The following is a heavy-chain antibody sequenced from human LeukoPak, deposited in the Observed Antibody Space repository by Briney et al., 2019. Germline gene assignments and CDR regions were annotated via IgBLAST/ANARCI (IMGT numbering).Heavy chain of an antibody. V-gene: IGHV3-23*01. CDR1: GFRFSSYA. Sequence: GGSLRLSCAASGFRFSSYAMSWVCQSPGKGLEWVSAISGSGVSTYYADSVKGRFTVSRDNSKNTLYLQMSSLRAEDTAVYYCAKGWGYCSSTSCYWGAFDIWGQGTMVTVSS. CDR3: AKGWGYCSSTSCYWGAFDI. J-gene: IGHJ3*02. D-gene: IGHD2-2*01. CDR2: ISGSGVST.